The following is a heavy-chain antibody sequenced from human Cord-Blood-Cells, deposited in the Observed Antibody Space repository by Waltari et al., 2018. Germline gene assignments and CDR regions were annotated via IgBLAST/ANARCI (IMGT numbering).Heavy chain of an antibody. CDR2: IWYDGWND. V-gene: IGHV3-30*09. CDR1: GVTFSRYA. CDR3: GTDGSGWYDAFWLAQ. D-gene: IGHD6-13*01. Sequence: QVQRVEAGGGVVQPGRSLRLSCAASGVTFSRYAMQWVRKAPGKGMEWEAVIWYDGWNDSYGASVKGRFAMSRDNAETGLYLQMHAVRDEGTAVCDCGTDGSGWYDAFWLAQWGQGVMVSVSS. J-gene: IGHJ4*02.